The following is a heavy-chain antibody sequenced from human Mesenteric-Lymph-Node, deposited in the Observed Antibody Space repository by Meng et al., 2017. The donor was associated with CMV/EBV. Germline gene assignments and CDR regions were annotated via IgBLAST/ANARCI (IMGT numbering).Heavy chain of an antibody. CDR3: ARDLGATTFSDY. Sequence: TCTVSGGSISSYYWSWIRQPPGKGLEWIGYIYYSGSTNYNPSLKSRVTISVDTSKNQFSLKLSSVTAADTAVYYCARDLGATTFSDYWGQGTLVTVSS. V-gene: IGHV4-59*01. CDR1: GGSISSYY. D-gene: IGHD1-26*01. CDR2: IYYSGST. J-gene: IGHJ4*02.